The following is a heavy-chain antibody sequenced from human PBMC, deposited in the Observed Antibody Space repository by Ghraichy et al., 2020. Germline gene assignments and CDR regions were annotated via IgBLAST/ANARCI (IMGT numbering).Heavy chain of an antibody. CDR3: VRTGVAVAGVDC. CDR2: ISSDNNGANT. D-gene: IGHD6-19*01. J-gene: IGHJ4*02. CDR1: GFTFSSYD. V-gene: IGHV3-64D*09. Sequence: GGSLRLSCSASGFTFSSYDMHWVRQAPGKGLEYVSAISSDNNGANTYYADSMKGRFTISRDNSKNTLYLQMSSLRADDTAVYYCVRTGVAVAGVDCWGQGTLVTGSS.